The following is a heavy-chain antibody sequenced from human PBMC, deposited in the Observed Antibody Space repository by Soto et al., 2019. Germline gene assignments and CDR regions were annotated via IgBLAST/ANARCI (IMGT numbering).Heavy chain of an antibody. V-gene: IGHV4-39*07. CDR3: ARERYGGITIFRVVTSGMDV. J-gene: IGHJ6*02. Sequence: SETLSLTCTVSGGSISSSSYYWGWIRQPPGKGLEWIGSIYYSGSTYYNPSLKSRVTISVDTSKNQFSLKLSSVTAADTAVYYCARERYGGITIFRVVTSGMDVWGQGTTVPVSS. D-gene: IGHD3-3*01. CDR1: GGSISSSSYY. CDR2: IYYSGST.